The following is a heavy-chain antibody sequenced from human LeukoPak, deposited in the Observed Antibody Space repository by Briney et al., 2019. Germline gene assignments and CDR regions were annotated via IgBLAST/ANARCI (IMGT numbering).Heavy chain of an antibody. CDR1: GFTVSSNY. V-gene: IGHV3-53*01. D-gene: IGHD4-17*01. Sequence: GSLRLSCAASGFTVSSNYMSWVRQAPGKGLEWVSVIYSGGSTYYADSVKGRFTISRDNSKNTLYLQMNSLRAEDTAVYYCARSPPHYGDYTFDYWGQGTPVTVSS. CDR2: IYSGGST. CDR3: ARSPPHYGDYTFDY. J-gene: IGHJ4*02.